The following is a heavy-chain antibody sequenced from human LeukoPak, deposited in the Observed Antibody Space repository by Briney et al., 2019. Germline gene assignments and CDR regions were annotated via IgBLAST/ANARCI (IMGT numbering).Heavy chain of an antibody. CDR2: VNHSGST. J-gene: IGHJ4*02. D-gene: IGHD3-22*01. Sequence: SETLSLTCAVYGGSFSAYYWSWIRQPPGKGLEWIGEVNHSGSTNYNPSLKSRVTISVDTSKNQFSLKLSSVTAADTAVYYCARDPFYDSSGYLFDYWGQGTLVTVSS. CDR3: ARDPFYDSSGYLFDY. CDR1: GGSFSAYY. V-gene: IGHV4-34*01.